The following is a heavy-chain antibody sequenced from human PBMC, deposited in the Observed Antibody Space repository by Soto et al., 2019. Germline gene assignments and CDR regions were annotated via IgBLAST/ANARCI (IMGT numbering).Heavy chain of an antibody. CDR1: GFTFSDYY. D-gene: IGHD2-15*01. Sequence: PGGSLRLSCAASGFTFSDYYMSWIRQAPGKGLEWVSYISSSSSYTNYADSVKGRFTISRDNAKNSLYLQMNSLRAEDTAVYYCASVAATYFQHWGQGTLVTVSS. J-gene: IGHJ1*01. V-gene: IGHV3-11*03. CDR2: ISSSSSYT. CDR3: ASVAATYFQH.